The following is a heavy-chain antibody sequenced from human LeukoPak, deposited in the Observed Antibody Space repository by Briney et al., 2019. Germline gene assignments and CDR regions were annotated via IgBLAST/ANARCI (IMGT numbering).Heavy chain of an antibody. CDR2: ISSSSSYI. CDR1: GFTFSSYS. V-gene: IGHV3-21*01. D-gene: IGHD5-12*01. J-gene: IGHJ4*02. CDR3: ARQGVGYDEPINY. Sequence: GGSLRLSCAVSGFTFSSYSMNWVRQAPGKGLEWVSSISSSSSYIYYADSVKGRFTISRDNAKNSLYLQMNSLRAEDTAVYYCARQGVGYDEPINYWGQGTLVTVSS.